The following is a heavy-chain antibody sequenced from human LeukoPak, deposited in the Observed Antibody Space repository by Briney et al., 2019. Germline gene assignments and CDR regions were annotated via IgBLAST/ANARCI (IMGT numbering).Heavy chain of an antibody. CDR3: AKSITMIVVVISFDY. D-gene: IGHD3-22*01. CDR2: ISGSGGST. J-gene: IGHJ4*02. CDR1: GFTFSSYA. Sequence: GGSLRLSCAASGFTFSSYAMSWVRQAPGKGLGWVSAISGSGGSTYYADSVKGRFTISRDNSKNTLYLQMNSLRAEDTAVYYCAKSITMIVVVISFDYWGQGTLVTVSS. V-gene: IGHV3-23*01.